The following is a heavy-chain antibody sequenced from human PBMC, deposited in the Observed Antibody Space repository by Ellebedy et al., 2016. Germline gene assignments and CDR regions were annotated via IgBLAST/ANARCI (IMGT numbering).Heavy chain of an antibody. CDR2: IYSSGST. V-gene: IGHV4-4*07. Sequence: SETLSLTXTVSGNSISNYYWSWIRQPAGKGLEWIGRIYSSGSTNYNPSLKSRVTMSIDTSKNQFSLKLSFVAAADSAVYYCARDVSLYSSSPSFDFWGRGTLVTVSS. J-gene: IGHJ4*02. CDR3: ARDVSLYSSSPSFDF. CDR1: GNSISNYY. D-gene: IGHD6-6*01.